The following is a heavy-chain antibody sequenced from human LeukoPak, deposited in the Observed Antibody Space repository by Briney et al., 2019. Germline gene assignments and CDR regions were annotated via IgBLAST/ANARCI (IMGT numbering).Heavy chain of an antibody. V-gene: IGHV4-39*01. Sequence: SETLSLTCTVSGGSVSSSGYYWGWIRQPPGKGLECIGNIYYSGTTYYNPSLKSRVTISVDTSKNQFSLRLSSVTAADTAVYYCARAKENSSSSKVPYFDYWGQGTLVTVSS. CDR1: GGSVSSSGYY. CDR3: ARAKENSSSSKVPYFDY. D-gene: IGHD6-6*01. J-gene: IGHJ4*02. CDR2: IYYSGTT.